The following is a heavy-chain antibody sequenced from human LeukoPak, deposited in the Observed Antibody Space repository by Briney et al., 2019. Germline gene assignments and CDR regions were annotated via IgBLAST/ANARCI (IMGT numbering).Heavy chain of an antibody. CDR2: ISAFNGNT. CDR1: GYTFTNYG. J-gene: IGHJ4*02. CDR3: ASASIAVRGDY. Sequence: ASVKVSCKASGYTFTNYGINWVRQAPGQGLEWMGWISAFNGNTNYVQKLQGRLTMTTDTSTNTAYMELRSLRSDDTAVYYCASASIAVRGDYWGQGTLVTVSS. D-gene: IGHD6-6*01. V-gene: IGHV1-18*01.